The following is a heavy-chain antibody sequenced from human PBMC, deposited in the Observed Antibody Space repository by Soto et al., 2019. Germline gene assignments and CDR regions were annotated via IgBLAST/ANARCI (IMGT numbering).Heavy chain of an antibody. V-gene: IGHV4-34*01. D-gene: IGHD1-26*01. J-gene: IGHJ3*02. CDR3: TRGGASGSYFLRKAFDI. CDR1: GGSFSGYY. Sequence: AETLSLTCAVYGGSFSGYYWSWIRQPPGKGLEWIGEINHSGSTNYNPSLKSRVTISLDTSKNQFSLKLSSVTAADTAVYYCTRGGASGSYFLRKAFDIWGQGTMVTVSS. CDR2: INHSGST.